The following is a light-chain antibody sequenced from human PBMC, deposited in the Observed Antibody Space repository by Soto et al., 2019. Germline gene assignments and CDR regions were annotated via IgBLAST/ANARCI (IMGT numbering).Light chain of an antibody. V-gene: IGKV3-15*01. CDR3: QQYNNWPPLT. CDR1: HSVSSN. Sequence: EMVITQSPSTLSVSPGERATLSCRASHSVSSNLAWYQQKPGQAPRLLIYGASTRATGIPARFSGSGSETEFTLTISSLQSEDSAVYYCQQYNNWPPLTFGGGTKVDIK. J-gene: IGKJ4*01. CDR2: GAS.